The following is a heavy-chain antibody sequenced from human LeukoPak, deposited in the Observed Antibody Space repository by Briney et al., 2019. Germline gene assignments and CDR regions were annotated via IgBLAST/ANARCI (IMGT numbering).Heavy chain of an antibody. CDR3: ARHSKPRSPYYFDY. CDR1: GFTFSDYY. CDR2: INHSGST. V-gene: IGHV4-34*01. J-gene: IGHJ4*02. Sequence: PGGSLRLSCAASGFTFSDYYMSWIRQPPGKGLEWIGEINHSGSTNYNPSLKSRVTISVDTSKNQFSLKLSSVTAADTAVYYCARHSKPRSPYYFDYWGQGTLVTVSS.